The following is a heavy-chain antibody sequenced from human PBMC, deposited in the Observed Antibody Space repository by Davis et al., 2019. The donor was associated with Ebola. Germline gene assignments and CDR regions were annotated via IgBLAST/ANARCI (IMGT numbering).Heavy chain of an antibody. CDR2: INHSGST. CDR3: ARGGEMYAFDI. V-gene: IGHV4-34*01. D-gene: IGHD3-16*01. J-gene: IGHJ3*02. CDR1: GGSFSGYY. Sequence: MPSETLSLTCAVYGGSFSGYYWSWIRQPPGKGLEWIGEINHSGSTNYNPSLKSRVTISVDTSKNQFSLKLSSVTAADTAVYYCARGGEMYAFDIWGQGTMVTVSS.